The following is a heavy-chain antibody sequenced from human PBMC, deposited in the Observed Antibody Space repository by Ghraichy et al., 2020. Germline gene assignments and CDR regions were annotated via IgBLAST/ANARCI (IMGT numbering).Heavy chain of an antibody. CDR1: GFAFTTYS. V-gene: IGHV3-30-3*01. J-gene: IGHJ3*02. CDR3: ARAPGYCTNGVCYTDAFDN. CDR2: ISYDASYK. Sequence: GGSLRLSCAASGFAFTTYSMHWVRQAPGKGLEWLAIISYDASYKYYADSVKGRFTISRDNSKNTLFLQMNSLRAADTAVYYCARAPGYCTNGVCYTDAFDNWGQGTMVTVSS. D-gene: IGHD2-8*01.